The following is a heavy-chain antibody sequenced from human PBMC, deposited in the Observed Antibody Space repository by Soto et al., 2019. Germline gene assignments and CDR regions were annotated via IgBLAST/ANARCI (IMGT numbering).Heavy chain of an antibody. V-gene: IGHV3-53*01. Sequence: RLSCAASGFTVSSNYMSWVRQAPGKGLEWVSVIYSGGSTYYADSVKGRFTISRDNSKNTLYLQMNSLRAEDTAVYYCAKSEWLAQFQHWGQGTLVTVSS. CDR1: GFTVSSNY. CDR2: IYSGGST. D-gene: IGHD6-19*01. J-gene: IGHJ1*01. CDR3: AKSEWLAQFQH.